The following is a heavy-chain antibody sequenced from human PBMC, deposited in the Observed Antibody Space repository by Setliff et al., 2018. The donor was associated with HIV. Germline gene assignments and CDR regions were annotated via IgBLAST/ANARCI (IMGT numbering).Heavy chain of an antibody. D-gene: IGHD3-22*01. V-gene: IGHV1-69-2*01. CDR1: GYTFTDYY. Sequence: ASVKVSCKASGYTFTDYYMHWVQQAPGRGLEWMGRVDPEDGETIYADFVKGRFTISRDNSKNTLYLQMNSLRTDDTAVYFCARDFSTYYSIDSWGQGTLVTVSS. J-gene: IGHJ4*02. CDR3: ARDFSTYYSIDS. CDR2: VDPEDGET.